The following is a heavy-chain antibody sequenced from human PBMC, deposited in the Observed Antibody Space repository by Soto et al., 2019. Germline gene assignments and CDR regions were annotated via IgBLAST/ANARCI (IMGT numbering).Heavy chain of an antibody. D-gene: IGHD2-15*01. CDR3: ARGGTCSGGSCYSGRNNWFDP. V-gene: IGHV1-69*01. J-gene: IGHJ5*02. CDR1: GGTFSSYA. CDR2: IIPIFGTA. Sequence: QVQLVQSGAEVKKPGSSVKVSCKASGGTFSSYAISWVRQAPGQGLEWMGGIIPIFGTANYAQKFQGRVTITADESTSTAYMELSSLRSEDTAVYYCARGGTCSGGSCYSGRNNWFDPWGQGTLVTVSS.